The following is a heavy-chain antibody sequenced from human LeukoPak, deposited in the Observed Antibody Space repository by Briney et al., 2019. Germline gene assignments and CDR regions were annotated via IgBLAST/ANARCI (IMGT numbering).Heavy chain of an antibody. D-gene: IGHD3/OR15-3a*01. CDR1: GFTFSSYA. J-gene: IGHJ3*02. Sequence: GSLRLSCAASGFTFSSYAMSWVRQPPGKGLEWIGSSYYSGSTYYNQSLKSRVAISLDRSKNQLSLKLTSVTAADTAVYYCARYGLLGLSEINGYDIWGQGTMVTVSS. V-gene: IGHV4-38-2*01. CDR3: ARYGLLGLSEINGYDI. CDR2: SYYSGST.